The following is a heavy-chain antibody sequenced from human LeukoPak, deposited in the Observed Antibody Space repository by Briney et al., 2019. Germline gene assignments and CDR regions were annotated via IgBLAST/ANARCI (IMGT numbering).Heavy chain of an antibody. CDR2: IRYDGSNK. CDR3: AKVGRSSWYFDAFDI. CDR1: GFTFSSYG. Sequence: PGGSLRLSCAASGFTFSSYGMHWVRQAPGKGLEWVAFIRYDGSNKYYADSVKGRFDISRDNSKHTLYLQMNRVEAEDTGGYVCAKVGRSSWYFDAFDIWGQGTMVTVSS. J-gene: IGHJ3*02. D-gene: IGHD6-13*01. V-gene: IGHV3-30*02.